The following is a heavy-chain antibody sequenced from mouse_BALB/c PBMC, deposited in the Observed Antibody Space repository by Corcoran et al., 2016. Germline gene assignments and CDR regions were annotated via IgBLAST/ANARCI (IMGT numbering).Heavy chain of an antibody. Sequence: EVQLQQSGPELVKPGASVKMSCKASGYTFTSYVMHWVKQKPGQGLEWIGYINPYNDGTKYNEKFKGKATLTSDKSSSTAYMELSSLTSEDSAVYYCARDYDGYYYAMDYWGQGTSVTLSS. CDR3: ARDYDGYYYAMDY. CDR2: INPYNDGT. D-gene: IGHD2-3*01. CDR1: GYTFTSYV. V-gene: IGHV1S136*01. J-gene: IGHJ4*01.